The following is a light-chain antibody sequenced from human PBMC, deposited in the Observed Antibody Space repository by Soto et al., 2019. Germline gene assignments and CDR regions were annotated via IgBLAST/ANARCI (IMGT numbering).Light chain of an antibody. V-gene: IGKV3-11*01. Sequence: EIVLTQSPATLSLSPGERATLSCRASQSVSRNLAWYQQRPGQAPRLLIYDASNRATGIPARFSGSGSGTDFTLSSSSLEPEDFAVYYCQQRSNWPPLSFGGGTKVEIK. CDR2: DAS. J-gene: IGKJ4*01. CDR3: QQRSNWPPLS. CDR1: QSVSRN.